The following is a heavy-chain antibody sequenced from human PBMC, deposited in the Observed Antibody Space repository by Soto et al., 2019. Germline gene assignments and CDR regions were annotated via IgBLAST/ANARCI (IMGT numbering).Heavy chain of an antibody. D-gene: IGHD3-10*01. CDR3: TNLWFGEDV. CDR1: GFTFSGSA. V-gene: IGHV3-73*01. CDR2: IRSRSNNYAT. Sequence: ELQLVESGGGLVQPGGSLKLSCAASGFTFSGSAMHWVRQASGKGLEWVGRIRSRSNNYATAYAASVKGRFAISRDDSKNTAYLQMNSLKTEDTAVYYCTNLWFGEDVWGKGTTVTVSS. J-gene: IGHJ6*04.